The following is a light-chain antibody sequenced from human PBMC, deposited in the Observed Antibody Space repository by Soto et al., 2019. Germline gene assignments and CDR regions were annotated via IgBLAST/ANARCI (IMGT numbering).Light chain of an antibody. CDR1: QSVGSY. J-gene: IGKJ5*01. CDR3: QQRSKWPIT. Sequence: EIVLTQSPATLSLSPGERATLSCRASQSVGSYLAWYHQKPGQAPRLLIYDASNRATGIPARFSGSGSGTDFTLTSSSLEPEDFAVSYCQQRSKWPITFGQGTRLEIK. CDR2: DAS. V-gene: IGKV3-11*01.